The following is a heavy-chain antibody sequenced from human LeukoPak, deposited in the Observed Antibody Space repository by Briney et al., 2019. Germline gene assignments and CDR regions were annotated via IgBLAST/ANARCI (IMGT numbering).Heavy chain of an antibody. J-gene: IGHJ4*02. CDR3: ARVGCIAVAGLFDY. Sequence: GGSLRLSCAASGFTFSSYAMSWVRQAPGKGLEWVSAISGSGGSTYYADSVKGRFTISRDNSKNTLYLQMNSLRAEDTAVYYCARVGCIAVAGLFDYWGQGTLVTVSS. CDR1: GFTFSSYA. V-gene: IGHV3-23*01. CDR2: ISGSGGST. D-gene: IGHD6-19*01.